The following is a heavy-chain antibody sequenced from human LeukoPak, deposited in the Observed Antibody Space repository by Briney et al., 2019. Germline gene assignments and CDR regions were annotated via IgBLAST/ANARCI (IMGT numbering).Heavy chain of an antibody. Sequence: SETLSLTCTVSGGSISSYHWSWIRQPAGKGLEGVGRIYTSGSTNYNPSLESRVTMSVDKSKKHFALKLSSVTAADTAVYYCARDLSYYYGSGSYQYYYYYYMDVWGKGTTVTISS. V-gene: IGHV4-4*07. J-gene: IGHJ6*03. CDR3: ARDLSYYYGSGSYQYYYYYYMDV. CDR2: IYTSGST. CDR1: GGSISSYH. D-gene: IGHD3-10*01.